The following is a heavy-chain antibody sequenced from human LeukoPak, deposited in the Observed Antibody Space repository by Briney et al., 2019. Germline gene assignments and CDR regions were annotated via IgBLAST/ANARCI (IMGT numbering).Heavy chain of an antibody. CDR1: GGTLSNYA. CDR2: INAYNGNT. J-gene: IGHJ4*02. D-gene: IGHD6-13*01. CDR3: ARFGYTSSLDY. V-gene: IGHV1-18*01. Sequence: ASVKVSCKASGGTLSNYAISWVRQAPGQGLEWMGWINAYNGNTNYAQKLQGRVTMTTDTSTSTAYMELRSLRSDDTAMYYCARFGYTSSLDYWGQGTLVTVSS.